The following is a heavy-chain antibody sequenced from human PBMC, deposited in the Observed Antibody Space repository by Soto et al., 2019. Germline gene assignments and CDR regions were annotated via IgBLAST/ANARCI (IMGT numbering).Heavy chain of an antibody. V-gene: IGHV3-30-3*01. D-gene: IGHD3-10*01. J-gene: IGHJ4*02. CDR2: VTFDGSNK. Sequence: QVQLVESGGGVVQPGRSLRLSCAASGFTFSTHAMHWVRQAPGTGLECGASVTFDGSNKYYADSVKGRFTISRDNSKNTLYLQMSGLTPEDTAVYYCERDQTVITTTGGGRIDHWGQGTLVTVSS. CDR3: ERDQTVITTTGGGRIDH. CDR1: GFTFSTHA.